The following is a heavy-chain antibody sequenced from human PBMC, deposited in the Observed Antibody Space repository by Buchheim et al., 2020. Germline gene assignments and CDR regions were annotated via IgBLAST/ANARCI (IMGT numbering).Heavy chain of an antibody. J-gene: IGHJ5*02. CDR2: IYYSGST. V-gene: IGHV4-30-4*01. CDR1: GGSISSGDYY. D-gene: IGHD3-3*01. Sequence: QVQLQESGPGLVKPSQTLSLTCTVSGGSISSGDYYWSWIRQPPGKGLEWIGYIYYSGSTYYNPSLKSRVTISVDPSKNQFSLKLSSVTAADTAVYYCARASTIFGVVIPANWFDPWGQGTL. CDR3: ARASTIFGVVIPANWFDP.